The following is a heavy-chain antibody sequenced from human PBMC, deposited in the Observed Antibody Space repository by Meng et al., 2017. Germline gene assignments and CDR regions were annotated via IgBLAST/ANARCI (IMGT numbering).Heavy chain of an antibody. CDR3: SRILRPYSSSSNFDY. Sequence: VQPVQSGAEVKKPGASVTVSCNASGYTFTSYGISWVRQAPGQGLEWMGWISAYNSNTNYAQKLQGRVTMTTDTSTSTAYLELRSLISDDTAVYYCSRILRPYSSSSNFDYWGQGTLVTVSS. CDR1: GYTFTSYG. CDR2: ISAYNSNT. D-gene: IGHD6-6*01. J-gene: IGHJ4*02. V-gene: IGHV1-18*01.